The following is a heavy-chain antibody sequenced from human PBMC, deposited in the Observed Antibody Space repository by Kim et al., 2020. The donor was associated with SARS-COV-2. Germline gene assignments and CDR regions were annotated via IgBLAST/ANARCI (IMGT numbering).Heavy chain of an antibody. CDR2: T. V-gene: IGHV4-4*02. Sequence: TNYNPSLKSRVTISVDKSKNQFSLKLSSVTAADTAVYYCASDGDYYGMDVWGQGTTVTVSS. CDR3: ASDGDYYGMDV. D-gene: IGHD3-10*01. J-gene: IGHJ6*02.